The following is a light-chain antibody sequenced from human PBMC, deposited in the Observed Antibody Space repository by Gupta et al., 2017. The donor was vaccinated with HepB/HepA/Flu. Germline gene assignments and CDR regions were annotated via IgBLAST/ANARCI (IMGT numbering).Light chain of an antibody. CDR2: GAS. V-gene: IGKV3-20*01. J-gene: IGKJ3*01. CDR1: QSVSSSY. Sequence: EIVLTQSPGTLSLSPGERATLSCRASQSVSSSYLAWYQQKPGQAPRLLIYGASRRATGIPDRFNGSGSGTDFTLTISRLEPEDFAVYYCQQYGSSLRGVTFGPGTKVDIK. CDR3: QQYGSSLRGVT.